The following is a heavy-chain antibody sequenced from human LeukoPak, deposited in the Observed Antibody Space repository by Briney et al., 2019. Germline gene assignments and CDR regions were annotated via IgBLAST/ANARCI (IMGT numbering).Heavy chain of an antibody. J-gene: IGHJ4*02. D-gene: IGHD3-3*02. V-gene: IGHV1-2*02. Sequence: ASVTVSCTASGYTFSDFYIHWVRQAPGQGLEYAGWITPKSGDTYSPQRFQGRVTMTRDASISTAYMELSSLRSDDTAVYFCARVRLADERAWAYWGQGTLVTVSS. CDR1: GYTFSDFY. CDR3: ARVRLADERAWAY. CDR2: ITPKSGDT.